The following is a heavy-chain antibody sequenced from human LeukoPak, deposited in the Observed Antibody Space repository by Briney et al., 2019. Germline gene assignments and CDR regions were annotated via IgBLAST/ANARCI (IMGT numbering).Heavy chain of an antibody. J-gene: IGHJ4*02. V-gene: IGHV3-30-3*01. D-gene: IGHD3-3*01. Sequence: PGGSLRLSCAASGFTFSSYAMHWVRQAPGKGLEWVAVISYDGSNKYYADSVKGRFTISRDNSKNTLYLQMNSLRAEDTAVYYCARNPPEDDFWSVYYFDYWGQGTQVTVSS. CDR1: GFTFSSYA. CDR3: ARNPPEDDFWSVYYFDY. CDR2: ISYDGSNK.